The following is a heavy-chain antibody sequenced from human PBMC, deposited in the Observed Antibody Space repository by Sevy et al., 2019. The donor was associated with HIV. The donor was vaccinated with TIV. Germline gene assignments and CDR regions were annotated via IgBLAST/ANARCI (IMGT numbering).Heavy chain of an antibody. CDR2: ISSSSSYI. Sequence: GGSLRLSCAASGFTFSSYSMNWVRQAPGKGLEWVSSISSSSSYIYYADSVKGRFTISRDNAKNSLYLQMNSLRAEDTAGYYCARARVTIFGLKYYYYGMDVWGQGTTVTVSS. J-gene: IGHJ6*02. CDR1: GFTFSSYS. D-gene: IGHD3-3*01. V-gene: IGHV3-21*01. CDR3: ARARVTIFGLKYYYYGMDV.